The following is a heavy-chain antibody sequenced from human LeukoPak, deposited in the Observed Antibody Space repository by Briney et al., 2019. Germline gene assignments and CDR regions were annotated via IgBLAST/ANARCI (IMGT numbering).Heavy chain of an antibody. D-gene: IGHD2-15*01. CDR2: INNDGSGP. Sequence: GGSLRLSCAASGFTFSQYWMHWVRQTPGKGLVWVSRINNDGSGPSYADSVKGRFTISRDNAKNTLYLQMNSLRAEDTAFYYCAKEPEVVAAPIDYWGQGTLVTVSS. V-gene: IGHV3-74*01. CDR3: AKEPEVVAAPIDY. J-gene: IGHJ4*02. CDR1: GFTFSQYW.